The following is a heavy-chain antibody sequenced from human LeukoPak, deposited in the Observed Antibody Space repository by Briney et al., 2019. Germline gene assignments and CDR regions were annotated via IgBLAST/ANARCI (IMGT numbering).Heavy chain of an antibody. CDR2: IKSKIDGGTT. V-gene: IGHV3-15*01. CDR1: AFTFTNAW. CDR3: ATSIFYDLDAFDI. D-gene: IGHD2/OR15-2a*01. J-gene: IGHJ3*02. Sequence: GGSLRLSCAASAFTFTNAWMSWVRQAPGKGLECVGRIKSKIDGGTTDYAAPVKGRFTISRDDSKNTLYLQMNSLKTEDTAVYYCATSIFYDLDAFDIWGQGTMVTVSS.